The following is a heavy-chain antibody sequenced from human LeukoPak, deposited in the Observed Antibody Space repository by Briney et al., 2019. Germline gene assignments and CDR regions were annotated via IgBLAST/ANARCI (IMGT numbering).Heavy chain of an antibody. D-gene: IGHD3-10*01. Sequence: SETLSLTCTVSGGSISSYYWSWIRQPPGKGLEWIGYIYYSGSTNYNPSLKSRVTISVDTSKNQFSLKLSSVTAADTAVYYCAGRMVRGVGGGQYFQHWGQGTLVTVSS. CDR3: AGRMVRGVGGGQYFQH. V-gene: IGHV4-59*01. CDR2: IYYSGST. J-gene: IGHJ1*01. CDR1: GGSISSYY.